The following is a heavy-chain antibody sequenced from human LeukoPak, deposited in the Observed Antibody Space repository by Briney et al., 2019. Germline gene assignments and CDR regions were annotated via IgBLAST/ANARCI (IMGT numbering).Heavy chain of an antibody. Sequence: SETLSLTCTVSGGSISTYYWSWLRQPPGKGLEWIGYVYNSGSTNCNPSLRRRVTMSLDTSRNQFSLKLISVTAADTAVYFCAREYRGFTPGWFDDWGQGTLVTVSS. J-gene: IGHJ4*02. V-gene: IGHV4-59*01. CDR3: AREYRGFTPGWFDD. D-gene: IGHD2-21*01. CDR2: VYNSGST. CDR1: GGSISTYY.